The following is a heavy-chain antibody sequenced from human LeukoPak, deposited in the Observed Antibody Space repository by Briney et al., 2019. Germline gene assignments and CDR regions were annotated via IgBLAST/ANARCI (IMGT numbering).Heavy chain of an antibody. CDR1: GVSFNDYY. J-gene: IGHJ4*02. CDR2: INHSGYT. Sequence: PSETLSLTCAVSGVSFNDYYWSWVRQTPGKGPEWIGEINHSGYTNDSPSLKSRVTLSIDTSRNQFSLNLRSVTVADAGIYFCTRMTSGHDYWGQGTLVTVSS. V-gene: IGHV4-34*01. D-gene: IGHD3-10*01. CDR3: TRMTSGHDY.